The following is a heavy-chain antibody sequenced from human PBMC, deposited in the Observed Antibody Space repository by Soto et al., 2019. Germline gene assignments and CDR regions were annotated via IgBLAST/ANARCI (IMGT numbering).Heavy chain of an antibody. D-gene: IGHD6-13*01. CDR1: GDLFNNYA. J-gene: IGHJ4*02. CDR2: ISPLFSTT. Sequence: QVQLVQSGAAVKEPGSSVKVSCKATGDLFNNYAFNWVRQAPGQGLEWMGRISPLFSTTNYAQKFQGRVTIGADELTTIVYLEVSNLESEYKGMYYCAASSSVAAAGYFKFWGQGTLVTVSP. CDR3: AASSSVAAAGYFKF. V-gene: IGHV1-69*01.